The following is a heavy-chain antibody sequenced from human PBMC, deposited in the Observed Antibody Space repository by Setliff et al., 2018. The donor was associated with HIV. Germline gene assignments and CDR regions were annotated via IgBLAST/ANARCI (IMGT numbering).Heavy chain of an antibody. CDR2: IHYNERT. Sequence: SETLSLTCTVSGGSASNSRYYWAWIRQPPGKGLEYIGSIHYNERTYYNPSLKCRVAISIDTSKNQFSLDLTSVTAAGTAVYYCARRVYYYDSNNVLREEGFDPWGQGTLVTVSS. D-gene: IGHD3-22*01. CDR3: ARRVYYYDSNNVLREEGFDP. V-gene: IGHV4-39*01. CDR1: GGSASNSRYY. J-gene: IGHJ5*02.